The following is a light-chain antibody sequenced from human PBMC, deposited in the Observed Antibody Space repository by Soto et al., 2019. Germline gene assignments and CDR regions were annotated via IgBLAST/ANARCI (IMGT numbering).Light chain of an antibody. Sequence: EVAMTQSPLSLPVTLGQPASISCRSSHSLASIDGNTSLGWFQQRPGHSPRRLIYKVYNRVSGDPDRLNGSGSGTESTLKISMVEAEDVGLYYCTQGTHWPPYTFGQGNKLEIK. J-gene: IGKJ2*01. CDR1: HSLASIDGNTS. CDR3: TQGTHWPPYT. CDR2: KVY. V-gene: IGKV2-30*01.